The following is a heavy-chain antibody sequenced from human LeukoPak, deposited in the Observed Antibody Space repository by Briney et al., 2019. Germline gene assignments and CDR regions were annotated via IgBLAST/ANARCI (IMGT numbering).Heavy chain of an antibody. CDR1: GFTFSSYG. CDR2: IRYGGSNK. V-gene: IGHV3-30*02. D-gene: IGHD3-9*01. Sequence: PGGSLRLSCAASGFTFSSYGMHWVRQAPGKGLEWVAFIRYGGSNKYYADSVKGRFTISRDNAKNSLYLQMNSLRAEDTAVYYCARELMYYDILTGYSRAFDIWGQGTMVTVSS. CDR3: ARELMYYDILTGYSRAFDI. J-gene: IGHJ3*02.